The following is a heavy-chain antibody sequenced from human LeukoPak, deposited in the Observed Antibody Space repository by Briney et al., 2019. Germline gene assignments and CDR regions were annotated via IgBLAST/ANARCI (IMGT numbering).Heavy chain of an antibody. J-gene: IGHJ6*02. CDR2: ISSSSSYI. D-gene: IGHD3-3*01. CDR3: ARDSLRFLEWLSRGYYYYGMDV. CDR1: GFTFSSYS. V-gene: IGHV3-21*01. Sequence: GGSLRLSCAASGFTFSSYSMNWVRQAPGKGLEWVSFISSSSSYIYYADSVKGRFTISRDNAKNSLYLQMNSLRAEDTAVYYCARDSLRFLEWLSRGYYYYGMDVWGQGTTVTVSS.